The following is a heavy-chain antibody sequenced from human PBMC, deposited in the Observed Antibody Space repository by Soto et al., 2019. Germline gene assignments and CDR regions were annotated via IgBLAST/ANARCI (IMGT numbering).Heavy chain of an antibody. CDR2: ISYDESNK. J-gene: IGHJ4*01. Sequence: AGSLRRSCAASGFTFSSYGMPWVRQAPGKGLEWVAVISYDESNKYYADSVKGRFTISRDNSKNTMSLQMTSLRTEDTAVNYCVNDGQSMAHYFHNWRRGTLVTASS. D-gene: IGHD6-6*01. CDR3: VNDGQSMAHYFHN. V-gene: IGHV3-30*18. CDR1: GFTFSSYG.